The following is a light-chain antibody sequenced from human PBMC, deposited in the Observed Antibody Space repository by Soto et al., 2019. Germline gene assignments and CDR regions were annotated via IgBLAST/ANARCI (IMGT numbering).Light chain of an antibody. CDR1: QSISSY. CDR2: AAS. J-gene: IGKJ4*01. V-gene: IGKV1-39*01. Sequence: DIQMTQSPSSLSASVGDRVTITCRASQSISSYLNWYQQKPGKAPKLLIYAASSLQSGVPSRFSGSGSGTDFILTSGSLQPEDFATYYCQQSYSSPRTFGGGTKVEIK. CDR3: QQSYSSPRT.